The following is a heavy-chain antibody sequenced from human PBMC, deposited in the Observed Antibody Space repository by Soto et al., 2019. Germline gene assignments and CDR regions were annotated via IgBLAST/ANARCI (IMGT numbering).Heavy chain of an antibody. D-gene: IGHD6-13*01. CDR3: AKDEGAAVESPGD. J-gene: IGHJ4*01. V-gene: IGHV3-43*01. CDR2: INWDGRIA. CDR1: GFIFDDFT. Sequence: PGGSLRLSCAASGFIFDDFTMHWVRLVPGKGLQWVSYINWDGRIAMYADSVKGRFTISRDNTNNHLYLQMNCLRSDDTALYYCAKDEGAAVESPGDWGHGTLVTVSS.